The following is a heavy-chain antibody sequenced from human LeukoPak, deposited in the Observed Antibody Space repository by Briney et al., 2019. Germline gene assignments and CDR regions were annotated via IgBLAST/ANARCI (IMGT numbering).Heavy chain of an antibody. CDR1: GGSISSSSYY. CDR2: IYYSGST. CDR3: ARHNAGYNPHRYMDV. V-gene: IGHV4-39*01. D-gene: IGHD5-24*01. Sequence: SETLSLTCTVSGGSISSSSYYWGWIRQPPGKELEWIGSIYYSGSTYYNPSLKSRVTISVDTSKNHFSLKLSSVTAADTAVYYCARHNAGYNPHRYMDVWGKGTTVTVSS. J-gene: IGHJ6*03.